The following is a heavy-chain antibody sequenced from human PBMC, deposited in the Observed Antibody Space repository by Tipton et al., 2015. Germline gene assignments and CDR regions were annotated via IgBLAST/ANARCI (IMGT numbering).Heavy chain of an antibody. V-gene: IGHV3-33*01. CDR3: ASDYCSSTTCFGFFDY. D-gene: IGHD2-2*01. CDR2: LWNDGSNK. J-gene: IGHJ4*02. CDR1: GFTFSSYG. Sequence: SLRLSCAASGFTFSSYGMHWVRQAPGKGLEWVAGLWNDGSNKYYADSVKGRFTISRDNSKNTLYLQMNSLRVEDTAVYFCASDYCSSTTCFGFFDYWGQGTLVTVSS.